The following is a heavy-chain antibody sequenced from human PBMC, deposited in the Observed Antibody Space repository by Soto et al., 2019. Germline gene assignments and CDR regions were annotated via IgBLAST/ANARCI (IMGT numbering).Heavy chain of an antibody. CDR1: GYSFTSYW. D-gene: IGHD3-10*01. CDR2: IDPSDSYT. V-gene: IGHV5-10-1*01. J-gene: IGHJ6*02. Sequence: PGESLKISCKGSGYSFTSYWISWVRQMPGKGLEWMGMIDPSDSYTNYSPSFQGHVTISADKSISTAYLQWSSLKASDTAMYYCARQGYYYGSGSYDYYYYGMDVWGQGTTVTVSS. CDR3: ARQGYYYGSGSYDYYYYGMDV.